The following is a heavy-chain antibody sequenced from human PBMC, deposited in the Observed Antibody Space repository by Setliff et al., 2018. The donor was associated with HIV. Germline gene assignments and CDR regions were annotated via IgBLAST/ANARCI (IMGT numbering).Heavy chain of an antibody. Sequence: ASVKVSCKAFGYSFTGYFLHWVRQAPGQGLEWLGIIDPNGGATNNAQKLQGRLTVTTDTSTSTLYMELSNLRSDDTAVYYCARAGGGATDQAFDIWGQGTMVTVSS. CDR3: ARAGGGATDQAFDI. J-gene: IGHJ3*02. CDR2: IDPNGGAT. V-gene: IGHV1-46*01. CDR1: GYSFTGYF. D-gene: IGHD2-2*01.